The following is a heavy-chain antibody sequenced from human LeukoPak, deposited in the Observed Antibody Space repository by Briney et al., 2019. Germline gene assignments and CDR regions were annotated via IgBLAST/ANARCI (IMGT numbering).Heavy chain of an antibody. CDR3: AAGFSNHGYIY. CDR1: GLTFRTSA. J-gene: IGHJ4*02. D-gene: IGHD6-13*01. Sequence: SVTVSCKASGLTFRTSAMQWVRQTRGQGLEWIGWTVLGIGDTNYAQSLEERVTITRDMSTSTAYMELSSLRSEDTAMYYCAAGFSNHGYIYWGQGTLVTVSS. V-gene: IGHV1-58*02. CDR2: TVLGIGDT.